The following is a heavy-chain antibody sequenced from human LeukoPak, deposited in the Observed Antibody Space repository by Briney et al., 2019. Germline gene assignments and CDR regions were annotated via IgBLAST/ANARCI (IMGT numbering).Heavy chain of an antibody. Sequence: GSLRLSCAASGFTFSRFWMSWVRQAPGKGLEWVANIKQDGSEIHYVDSVKGRFTISRDNAKNSVYLQMNSLRAEDTAIYYCAKEATITAYNFDYWGQGTLVTVSS. J-gene: IGHJ4*02. CDR3: AKEATITAYNFDY. V-gene: IGHV3-7*01. CDR2: IKQDGSEI. CDR1: GFTFSRFW. D-gene: IGHD5-24*01.